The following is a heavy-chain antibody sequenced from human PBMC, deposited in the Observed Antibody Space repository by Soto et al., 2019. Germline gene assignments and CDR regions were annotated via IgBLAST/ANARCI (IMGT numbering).Heavy chain of an antibody. D-gene: IGHD2-2*01. V-gene: IGHV1-18*01. Sequence: ASVKVSCKASGYTFTSYGISWVRQAPGQGLEWMGWIGAYNGNTNYAQKLQGRVTMTTDTSTSTAYMELRSLRSDDTAVYYCARLKEYPLAFDFDYWGQGTLVTVSS. CDR2: IGAYNGNT. CDR3: ARLKEYPLAFDFDY. CDR1: GYTFTSYG. J-gene: IGHJ4*02.